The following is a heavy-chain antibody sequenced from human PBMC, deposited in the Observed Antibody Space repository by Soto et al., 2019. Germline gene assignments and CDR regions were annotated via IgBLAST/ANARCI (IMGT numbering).Heavy chain of an antibody. CDR1: GFNFNTYF. V-gene: IGHV3-30*13. D-gene: IGHD1-26*01. CDR3: ARDDEHGSNCDIAY. J-gene: IGHJ4*02. Sequence: QVQLVHSGGGVVQPGRSLRLSCAASGFNFNTYFMHWVRQAPGKGLEWVAMIFPNGRDKEYADSVKGRFTISTDNSNNRMYLQMDSLRPEDTAVYYCARDDEHGSNCDIAYWGPGALVTVSS. CDR2: IFPNGRDK.